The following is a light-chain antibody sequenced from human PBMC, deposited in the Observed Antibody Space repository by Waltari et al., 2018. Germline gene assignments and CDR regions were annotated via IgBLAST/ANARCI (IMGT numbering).Light chain of an antibody. J-gene: IGKJ1*01. CDR1: QSVLHNSNNKNY. Sequence: DIVMTQSADPMAVTLGERDTIKCKSSQSVLHNSNNKNYLAWYQQKLGQPPELLIYWASTRESGVPDRFSGSGSGTDFTLTISSLQAEDVAVYYCQQYYTNPQTFGQGTKVEIK. CDR2: WAS. V-gene: IGKV4-1*01. CDR3: QQYYTNPQT.